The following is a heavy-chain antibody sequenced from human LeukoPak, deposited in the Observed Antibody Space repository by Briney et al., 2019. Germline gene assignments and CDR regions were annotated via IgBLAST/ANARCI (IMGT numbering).Heavy chain of an antibody. CDR2: IYTSGST. CDR3: AREKQSSGWYVPNYFDY. Sequence: PSETLSLTCTVSGGSISSYYWSWIRQPAGKGLEWIGRIYTSGSTNYNPSLKSRVTMSVDTSKNQFSLKLSSVTAADTAVSYCAREKQSSGWYVPNYFDYWGQGTLVTVSS. CDR1: GGSISSYY. D-gene: IGHD6-19*01. J-gene: IGHJ4*02. V-gene: IGHV4-4*07.